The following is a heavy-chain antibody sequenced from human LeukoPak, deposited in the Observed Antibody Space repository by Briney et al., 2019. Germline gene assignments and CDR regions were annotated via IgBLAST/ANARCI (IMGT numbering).Heavy chain of an antibody. V-gene: IGHV3-53*01. Sequence: GGSLRLYCAASGFTVSSNYMTWVRQAPGKGLEWVSVIYSGGSTYYADSVKGRFTISRDNSKNTLYLQMNSLRAEDTAVYYCAAAKQWLVPDYWGQGTLVTVS. D-gene: IGHD6-19*01. CDR2: IYSGGST. J-gene: IGHJ4*02. CDR3: AAAKQWLVPDY. CDR1: GFTVSSNY.